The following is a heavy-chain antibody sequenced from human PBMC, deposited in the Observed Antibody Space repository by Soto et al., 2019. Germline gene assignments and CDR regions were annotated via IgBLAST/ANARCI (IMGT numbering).Heavy chain of an antibody. D-gene: IGHD1-20*01. J-gene: IGHJ4*02. Sequence: EVQLVESGGGLVQPGGSLRLSCAASGFTLSSYSMNWVRQAPGKGLEWVSYISSSSSTIYYADSVKGRFTISRDNAKNSLWLQMNSLRDEDTALYYCARGGAYKIDYCCQGTLVTVSS. CDR2: ISSSSSTI. CDR1: GFTLSSYS. CDR3: ARGGAYKIDY. V-gene: IGHV3-48*02.